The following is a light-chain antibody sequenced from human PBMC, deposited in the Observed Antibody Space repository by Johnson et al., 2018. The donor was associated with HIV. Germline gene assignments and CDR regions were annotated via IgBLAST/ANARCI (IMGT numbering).Light chain of an antibody. CDR3: GAWDTSLRALYV. J-gene: IGLJ1*01. CDR2: ENN. Sequence: QAVLTQPPSVSAAPAQKVTISCSGSSSNIGSNYVSWYQQVPGTAPKLLIYENNKRPSGIPDRFSGSKSGTSATLGITGLQTGDEADYYCGAWDTSLRALYVFGTGTKVTVL. CDR1: SSNIGSNY. V-gene: IGLV1-51*02.